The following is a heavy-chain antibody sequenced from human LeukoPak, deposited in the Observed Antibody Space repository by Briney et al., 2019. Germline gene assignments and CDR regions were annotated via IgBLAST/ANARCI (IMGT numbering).Heavy chain of an antibody. V-gene: IGHV4-39*07. CDR1: GGSISSYY. Sequence: SETLSLTCTVSGGSISSYYWGWIRQPPGKGLEWIGSIYYSGSTYYNPSLKSRVTISVDTSKNQFSLKLSSVTAADTAVYYCARDEAGYYYGMDVWGQGTTVTVSS. CDR2: IYYSGST. D-gene: IGHD6-13*01. CDR3: ARDEAGYYYGMDV. J-gene: IGHJ6*02.